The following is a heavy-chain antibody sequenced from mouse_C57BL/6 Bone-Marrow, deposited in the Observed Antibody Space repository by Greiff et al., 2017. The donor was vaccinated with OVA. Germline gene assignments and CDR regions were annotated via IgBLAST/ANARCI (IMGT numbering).Heavy chain of an antibody. CDR3: AIPLCLRRYYAMDY. J-gene: IGHJ4*01. CDR2: IHPSDSDT. V-gene: IGHV1-74*01. CDR1: GYTFTSYW. Sequence: QVQLQQPGAELVKPGASVKVSCKASGYTFTSYWMHWVKQRPGQGLEWIGRIHPSDSDTNYNQKFKGKATLTVDKSSSTAYMQLSSLTSEDSAVYYYAIPLCLRRYYAMDYWGQGTSVTVSS. D-gene: IGHD6-5*01.